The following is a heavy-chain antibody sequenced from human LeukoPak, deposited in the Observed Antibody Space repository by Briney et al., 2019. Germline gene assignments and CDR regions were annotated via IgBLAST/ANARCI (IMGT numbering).Heavy chain of an antibody. J-gene: IGHJ3*02. Sequence: PGGSLRLSCAASGFTFSSYWMSWVRQAPGKGLEWVANIKQDGSEKYYVDSVKGRFTISRDNAKNSLYLQMNSLRAEDTAVYYCARAGGSRGSGWYGAFDIWGQGTMVTVSS. V-gene: IGHV3-7*01. CDR1: GFTFSSYW. CDR3: ARAGGSRGSGWYGAFDI. D-gene: IGHD6-19*01. CDR2: IKQDGSEK.